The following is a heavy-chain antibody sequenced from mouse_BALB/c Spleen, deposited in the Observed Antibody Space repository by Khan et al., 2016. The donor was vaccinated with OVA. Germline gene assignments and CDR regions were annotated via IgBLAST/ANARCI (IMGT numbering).Heavy chain of an antibody. CDR1: GYSITSEFA. CDR3: ARKDYYDYDPFPY. J-gene: IGHJ3*01. V-gene: IGHV3-2*02. Sequence: EVQLQQSGPGLVKPSQSLSLTCTVTGYSITSEFAWNWIRQFPGNKLEWMGYISYSGNTRYNPSLKSLISISRAPSRNQFFLQLNSVTTEDTATYYGARKDYYDYDPFPYWGQGTLVTVSA. D-gene: IGHD2-4*01. CDR2: ISYSGNT.